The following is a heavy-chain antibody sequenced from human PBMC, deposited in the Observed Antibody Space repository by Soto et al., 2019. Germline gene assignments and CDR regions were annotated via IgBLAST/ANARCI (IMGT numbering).Heavy chain of an antibody. V-gene: IGHV4-34*01. D-gene: IGHD3-22*01. J-gene: IGHJ4*02. CDR2: INQSGST. Sequence: SETLSLTCAVYGGSFSGYYWSWIRQPPGKGLEWIGEINQSGSTNYNPSLKSRVTISVDTSKNQFSLKLSSVTAADTAVYYCARSPYDSSGYYNYWGQGTLLTV. CDR3: ARSPYDSSGYYNY. CDR1: GGSFSGYY.